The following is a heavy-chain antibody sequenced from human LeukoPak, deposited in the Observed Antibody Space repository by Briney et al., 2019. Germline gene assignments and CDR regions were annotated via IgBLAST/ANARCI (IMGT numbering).Heavy chain of an antibody. CDR2: IYYSGNT. D-gene: IGHD2-15*01. CDR1: GCSISTRGYY. V-gene: IGHV4-31*03. J-gene: IGHJ4*02. Sequence: KASETLSLTCTVSGCSISTRGYYWSWVRQHPGMGLEWLGYIYYSGNTYYNPSLKSRVATSIDTSKNQFSLRLNSVTAADTAVYYCASSRSDCSGGSCYYKFDYWGQGTLVTVSS. CDR3: ASSRSDCSGGSCYYKFDY.